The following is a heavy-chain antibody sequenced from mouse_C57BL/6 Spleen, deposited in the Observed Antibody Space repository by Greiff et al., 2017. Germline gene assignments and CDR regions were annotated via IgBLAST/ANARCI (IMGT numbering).Heavy chain of an antibody. CDR1: GFTFSSYA. J-gene: IGHJ3*01. Sequence: EVQGVESGGGLVKPGGSLKLSCAASGFTFSSYAMSWVRQTPDKRLEWVATISDGGSYTYYPDNVKGRFTISRDNAKNNLYLQMSHLKSEDTAMYYCARDSSGYFFAYWGQGTLVTVSA. V-gene: IGHV5-4*01. CDR3: ARDSSGYFFAY. D-gene: IGHD3-2*02. CDR2: ISDGGSYT.